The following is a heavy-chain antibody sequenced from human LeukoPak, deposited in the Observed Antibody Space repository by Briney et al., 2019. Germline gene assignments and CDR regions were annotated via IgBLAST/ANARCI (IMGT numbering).Heavy chain of an antibody. D-gene: IGHD1-26*01. CDR3: VKDSTPLGATPDY. CDR2: ISSNGDNT. V-gene: IGHV3-64D*08. CDR1: GFTFSGYA. Sequence: GGSLRLSCSASGFTFSGYAMHWVRQAPGKGLEYVSAISSNGDNTYYADSVKGRFTISGDNSKNTLYLLMSSLRAEDTAVYYCVKDSTPLGATPDYWGQGTLVTVSS. J-gene: IGHJ4*02.